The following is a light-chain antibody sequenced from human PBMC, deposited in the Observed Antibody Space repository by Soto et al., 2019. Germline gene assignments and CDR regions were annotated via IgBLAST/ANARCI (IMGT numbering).Light chain of an antibody. CDR2: AAS. CDR1: QSVSSSY. CDR3: QQYGISPFT. Sequence: EIVLTQSPGTLSLSPGERATLSCRASQSVSSSYLAWYQQKPGQAPRLFIYAASSRATGIPDRFSGSGSGTDFTLTISRLEPEDFAVYYCQQYGISPFTFGPGTKVDIK. V-gene: IGKV3-20*01. J-gene: IGKJ3*01.